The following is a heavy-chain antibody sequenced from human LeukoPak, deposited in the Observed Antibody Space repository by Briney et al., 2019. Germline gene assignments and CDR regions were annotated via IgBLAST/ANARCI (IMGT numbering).Heavy chain of an antibody. CDR2: ISGSGDNT. J-gene: IGHJ3*02. V-gene: IGHV3-23*01. CDR1: RFIFSSYA. CDR3: AKKLLPNCSGGSCYHDAFDI. D-gene: IGHD2-15*01. Sequence: GGSLRLSXAASRFIFSSYAMSWVRQAPGKGLEWVSTISGSGDNTYYADSVKGRFTISRDNSKNTLYLQMNSLTAEDTAVYYCAKKLLPNCSGGSCYHDAFDIWGQGTMVTVSS.